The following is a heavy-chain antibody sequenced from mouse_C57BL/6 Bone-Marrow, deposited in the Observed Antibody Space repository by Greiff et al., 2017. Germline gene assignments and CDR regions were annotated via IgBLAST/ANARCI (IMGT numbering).Heavy chain of an antibody. J-gene: IGHJ2*01. D-gene: IGHD1-1*01. Sequence: EVQRVESGPGLVKPSQSLSLTCSVTGYSITSGYYWNWIRQFPGNKLEWMGYISYDGSNNYNPSLKNRISITRDTSKNQFFLKLNSVTTEDTATYYCARGYGSSSDYWGQGTTLTVSS. CDR1: GYSITSGYY. CDR2: ISYDGSN. CDR3: ARGYGSSSDY. V-gene: IGHV3-6*01.